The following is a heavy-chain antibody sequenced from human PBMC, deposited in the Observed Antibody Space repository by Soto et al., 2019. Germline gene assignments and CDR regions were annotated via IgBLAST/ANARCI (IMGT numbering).Heavy chain of an antibody. CDR1: GFTFSTYA. CDR2: ISGGGGTT. Sequence: GGSLTLSCAASGFTFSTYAKSWVRQAPGPGREWVSGISGGGGTTPYAESVKGRFIISTDNSKSTVYLQMNSLRADDTAVYYCAKEGGSIGGWFGRKFDSWGQGTQVTVSS. V-gene: IGHV3-23*01. CDR3: AKEGGSIGGWFGRKFDS. D-gene: IGHD3-16*01. J-gene: IGHJ4*02.